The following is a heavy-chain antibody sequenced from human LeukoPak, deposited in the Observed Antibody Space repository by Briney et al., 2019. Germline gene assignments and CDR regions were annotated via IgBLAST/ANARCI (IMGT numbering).Heavy chain of an antibody. J-gene: IGHJ4*02. CDR2: IYPGDSDT. Sequence: GESLKISCKGSGYSFTSYWIAWVRQMPGKGLEWMGIIYPGDSDTRYSPSFQGQVTISADKAISTAYLKWSSLKASDSAMYYCARLSHYGDLIYWGQGTLVTVSS. CDR1: GYSFTSYW. CDR3: ARLSHYGDLIY. D-gene: IGHD4-17*01. V-gene: IGHV5-51*01.